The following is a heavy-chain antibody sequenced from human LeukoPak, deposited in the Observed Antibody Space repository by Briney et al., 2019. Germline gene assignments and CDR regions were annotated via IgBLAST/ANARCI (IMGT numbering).Heavy chain of an antibody. D-gene: IGHD7-27*01. Sequence: ASVKVSCKASGYTFTGYYMHWVRQAPGQGLEWMGWINPNSGGTNYAQKFQGRVTMTRDTSTRTVYMELSSLRSEDTAVYYCARALRTGGFDPWGQGTLVSVSS. V-gene: IGHV1-2*02. CDR2: INPNSGGT. CDR1: GYTFTGYY. CDR3: ARALRTGGFDP. J-gene: IGHJ5*02.